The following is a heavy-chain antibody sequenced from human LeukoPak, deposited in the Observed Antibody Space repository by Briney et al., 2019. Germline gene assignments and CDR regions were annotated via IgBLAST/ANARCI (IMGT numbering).Heavy chain of an antibody. CDR1: GFTFSSYA. Sequence: PGGSLRLSCAASGFTFSSYALSWVRQAPGKGLQWVSAISASGGSTYYADAVKGRFTISRDNSENTMYLQINSLRAEDTAVYYCAHLSSGREDYWGQGTLVTVSS. CDR2: ISASGGST. CDR3: AHLSSGREDY. J-gene: IGHJ4*02. V-gene: IGHV3-23*01. D-gene: IGHD6-19*01.